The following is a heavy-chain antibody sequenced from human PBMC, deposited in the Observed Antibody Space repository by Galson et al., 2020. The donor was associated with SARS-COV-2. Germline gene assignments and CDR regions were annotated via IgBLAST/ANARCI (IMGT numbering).Heavy chain of an antibody. J-gene: IGHJ5*02. CDR2: FDPEDGET. CDR3: ATGPVRGVNNWFDP. D-gene: IGHD3-10*01. V-gene: IGHV1-24*01. CDR1: GYTLTELS. Sequence: ASVKVSCKVSGYTLTELSMHWVRQAPGKGLEWMGGFDPEDGETIYAQKFQGRVTMTEDTSTDTAYMELSSLRSEDTAVYYCATGPVRGVNNWFDPWGQGTLVTGSS.